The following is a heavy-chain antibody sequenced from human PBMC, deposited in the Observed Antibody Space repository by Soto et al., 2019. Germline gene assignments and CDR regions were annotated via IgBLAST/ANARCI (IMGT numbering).Heavy chain of an antibody. J-gene: IGHJ4*02. CDR2: IYYSGST. D-gene: IGHD6-19*01. Sequence: PSETLSLTCTVSGGSISSYYWSWIRQPPGKGLEWIGYIYYSGSTNYNPSLKSRVTISVDTSKNQFSLKLSSVTAADTAVYYCARLRHNSSGWSGFDYWGQGTLVTVSS. CDR1: GGSISSYY. CDR3: ARLRHNSSGWSGFDY. V-gene: IGHV4-59*08.